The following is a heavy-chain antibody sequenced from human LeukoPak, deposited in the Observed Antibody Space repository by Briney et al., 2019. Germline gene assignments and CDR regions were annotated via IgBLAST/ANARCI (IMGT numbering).Heavy chain of an antibody. D-gene: IGHD2-2*01. CDR2: INPYSGVT. J-gene: IGHJ6*03. V-gene: IGHV1-2*02. CDR1: GGTFTGYY. CDR3: ARGYCTSTSCSYYMDV. Sequence: ASVKVSCKASGGTFTGYYIHWVRQAPGQGLELMGWINPYSGVTNYAQKFQGRVTMTSDTSIITAYMELSRLRSDDTAVYYCARGYCTSTSCSYYMDVWGKGTTVTVSS.